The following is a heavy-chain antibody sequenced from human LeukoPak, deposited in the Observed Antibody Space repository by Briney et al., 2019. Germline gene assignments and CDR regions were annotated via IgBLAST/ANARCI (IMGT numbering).Heavy chain of an antibody. Sequence: PGGSLRLPCAASGFTFNYYWMHWVRQAPGKGLMWVSRINGDGSRSYADSVKGRFTISRDNAKKTVDLQMNSLRVEDTAVYYCGLGYCRGGSCYHIDYWGQGTLVTVSS. CDR1: GFTFNYYW. D-gene: IGHD2-15*01. CDR2: INGDGSR. J-gene: IGHJ4*02. CDR3: GLGYCRGGSCYHIDY. V-gene: IGHV3-74*01.